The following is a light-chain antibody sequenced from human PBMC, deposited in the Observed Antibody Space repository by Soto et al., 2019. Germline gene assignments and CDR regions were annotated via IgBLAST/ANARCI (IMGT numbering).Light chain of an antibody. Sequence: QSVLTQPPSASGTPGQRVTISCSGSSSNIGSHSVTWYQQLPGTAPKLLSHRNNQRPSGVPDRFSGSKSGTSASLAISGLQSEDEANYYCASWDDHLRAWVFGEGTKVTVL. CDR2: RNN. V-gene: IGLV1-44*01. CDR1: SSNIGSHS. J-gene: IGLJ3*02. CDR3: ASWDDHLRAWV.